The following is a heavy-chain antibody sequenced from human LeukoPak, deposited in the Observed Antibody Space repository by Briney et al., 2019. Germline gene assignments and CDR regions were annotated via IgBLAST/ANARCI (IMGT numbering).Heavy chain of an antibody. D-gene: IGHD3-22*01. V-gene: IGHV3-30*04. Sequence: GRSLRLSCAASGFTFSSYAMHWVRQAPGKGLEWVAVISYDGSNKYYADSVKGRFTISRDNSKNTLYLQMNSLRAEDTAVYYCAKAGDSSGYYYLDYWGQGILVTVSS. CDR1: GFTFSSYA. CDR3: AKAGDSSGYYYLDY. J-gene: IGHJ4*02. CDR2: ISYDGSNK.